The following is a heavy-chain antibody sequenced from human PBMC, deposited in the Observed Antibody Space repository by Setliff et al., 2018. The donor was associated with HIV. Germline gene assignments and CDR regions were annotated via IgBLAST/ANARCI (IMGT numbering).Heavy chain of an antibody. CDR1: GYSFTSSW. V-gene: IGHV5-51*01. CDR2: IYPGDSDT. J-gene: IGHJ4*02. CDR3: ARIYCSTTSCLGPFDY. D-gene: IGHD2-2*01. Sequence: PGESLKISCKGSGYSFTSSWIGWVRQMPGKGLEWMGIIYPGDSDTRYSPSFQGQVTISADKSISTAYLQWSSLKDSDTAMYYCARIYCSTTSCLGPFDYWGQGTLVTVSS.